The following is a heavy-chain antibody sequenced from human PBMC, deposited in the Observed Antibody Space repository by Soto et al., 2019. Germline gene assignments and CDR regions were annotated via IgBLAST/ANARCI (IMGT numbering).Heavy chain of an antibody. V-gene: IGHV1-69*13. CDR3: ARANVWGSYRYTEDPYYGMDV. CDR2: IIPIFGTA. J-gene: IGHJ6*02. D-gene: IGHD3-16*02. CDR1: GGTFSSYA. Sequence: SVKVSCKASGGTFSSYAISWVRQAPGQGLEWMGGIIPIFGTANYAQKFQGRVTITADESTSTAYMELSSLRSEGTAVYYCARANVWGSYRYTEDPYYGMDVWGQGTTVTVSS.